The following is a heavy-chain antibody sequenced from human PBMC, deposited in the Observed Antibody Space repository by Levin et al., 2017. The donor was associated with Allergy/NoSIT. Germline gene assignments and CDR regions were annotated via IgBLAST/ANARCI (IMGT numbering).Heavy chain of an antibody. CDR1: GGSISSSSYY. CDR3: ARHAGWVTGTTFDY. CDR2: IYYSGST. Sequence: SQTLSLTCTVSGGSISSSSYYWGWIRQPPGKGLEWIGSIYYSGSTYYNPSLKSRVTISVDTSKNQFSLKLSSVTAADTAVYYCARHAGWVTGTTFDYWGQGTLVTVSS. J-gene: IGHJ4*02. V-gene: IGHV4-39*01. D-gene: IGHD1-7*01.